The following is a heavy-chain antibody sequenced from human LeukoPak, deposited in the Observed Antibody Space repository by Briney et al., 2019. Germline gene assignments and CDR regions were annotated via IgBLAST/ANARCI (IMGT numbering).Heavy chain of an antibody. V-gene: IGHV4-34*01. D-gene: IGHD1-14*01. J-gene: IGHJ6*02. CDR1: GGSFSGYY. CDR2: INHSGST. Sequence: PSETLSLTCAVYGGSFSGYYWSWIRQPPGKGLEWIGEINHSGSTNYNPSLKSRVTISVDMSKNQFSLKLSSVTAADTAVYYCARVRNPKYYYYYGMDVWGQGTTVTVSS. CDR3: ARVRNPKYYYYYGMDV.